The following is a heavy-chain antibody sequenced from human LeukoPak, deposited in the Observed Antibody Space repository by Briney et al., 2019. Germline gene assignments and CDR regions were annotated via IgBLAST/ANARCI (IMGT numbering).Heavy chain of an antibody. CDR1: GYTFTTYE. V-gene: IGHV1-8*01. D-gene: IGHD3-10*01. CDR2: VHPDSGYT. Sequence: ASVKVSCKTSGYTFTTYEIHWARQAAGQGLEWMGWVHPDSGYTDYAQKFQGRVTMTRDTSTSTVYMELSSLRSEDTAVYYCAREGDYGSGSYYNEFDYWGQGTLVTVSS. J-gene: IGHJ4*02. CDR3: AREGDYGSGSYYNEFDY.